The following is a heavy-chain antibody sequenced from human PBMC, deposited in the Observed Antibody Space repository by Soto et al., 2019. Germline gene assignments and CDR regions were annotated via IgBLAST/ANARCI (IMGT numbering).Heavy chain of an antibody. CDR1: GGTFSSYA. V-gene: IGHV1-69*01. D-gene: IGHD3-22*01. J-gene: IGHJ3*02. CDR3: ARDLSDSGYRGEDI. CDR2: LIAIFGTA. Sequence: QVQLVQSGAEVKKPEASVKVSCKASGGTFSSYAISWVRQAPGQGLEWMGGLIAIFGTANYAQKCQGRVTITADDNTSTAYMELSSLRSEDTAVYYCARDLSDSGYRGEDIWGQGTMVTVSS.